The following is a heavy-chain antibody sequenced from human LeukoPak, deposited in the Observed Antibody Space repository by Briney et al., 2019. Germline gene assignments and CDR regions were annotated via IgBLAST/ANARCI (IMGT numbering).Heavy chain of an antibody. CDR3: ARDAVTTGAYYYYGMDV. CDR1: GGSISSYH. V-gene: IGHV4-4*07. J-gene: IGHJ6*02. Sequence: PSETLSLTCTVSGGSISSYHWSWIRQSAGKGLEWIGRIYIDGNSNYNPSLKSRVTMSVDTSKNQFSLKLSSVTAADTAVYYCARDAVTTGAYYYYGMDVWGQGTTVTVSS. CDR2: IYIDGNS. D-gene: IGHD4-11*01.